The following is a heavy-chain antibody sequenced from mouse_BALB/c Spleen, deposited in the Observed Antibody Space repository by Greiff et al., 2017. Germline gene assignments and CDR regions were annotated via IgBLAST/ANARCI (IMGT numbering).Heavy chain of an antibody. CDR1: GYTFTSYW. V-gene: IGHV1-69*02. CDR3: TRGGYGNYAL. D-gene: IGHD2-10*02. J-gene: IGHJ2*01. CDR2: IYPSDSYT. Sequence: QVQLQQPGAELVRPGASVKLSCKASGYTFTSYWINWVKQRPGQGLEWIGNIYPSDSYTNYNQKFKDKATLTVDKSSSTAYMQLSSPTSEDSAVYYCTRGGYGNYALWGQGTTLTVSS.